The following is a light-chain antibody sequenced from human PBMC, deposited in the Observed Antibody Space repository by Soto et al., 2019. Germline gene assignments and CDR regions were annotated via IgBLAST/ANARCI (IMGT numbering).Light chain of an antibody. CDR3: QQRSTFPLT. J-gene: IGKJ4*02. Sequence: DIVMTQSPAALSVSAGDRATLSCRASQNIGSSLAWYQQKPGQAPSLLIYGASTMATGIPPRFSGSGSGTEFTLTISSLQSEDFAVFYCQQRSTFPLTFGRGTKVDIK. CDR1: QNIGSS. V-gene: IGKV3-15*01. CDR2: GAS.